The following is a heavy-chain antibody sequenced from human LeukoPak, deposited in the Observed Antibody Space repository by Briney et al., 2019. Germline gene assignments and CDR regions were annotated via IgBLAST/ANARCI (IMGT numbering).Heavy chain of an antibody. CDR3: ARHDSGSRVYLYGMDV. J-gene: IGHJ6*02. CDR1: GYSFTNYW. D-gene: IGHD3-10*01. CDR2: IHPRDSDT. V-gene: IGHV5-51*01. Sequence: GESLKISCKGSGYSFTNYWIGRVRQMPGKGLEWMGIIHPRDSDTRYSPSFQGQVTISADKSISTAYLQWSSLKASDTAMYYCARHDSGSRVYLYGMDVWGQGTTVTVSS.